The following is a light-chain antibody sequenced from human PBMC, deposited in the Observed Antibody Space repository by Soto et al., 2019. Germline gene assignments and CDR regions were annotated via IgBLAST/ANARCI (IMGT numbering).Light chain of an antibody. CDR1: KLGDKY. CDR3: QTWDNGIAV. CDR2: PDT. J-gene: IGLJ2*01. V-gene: IGLV3-1*01. Sequence: SYELTQPPSVSVSPGQTASITCSGDKLGDKYACWYQQKPGQSPVLVIYPDTKRPSGVPERFSGSNSGNTVTLTISGAQAMDESDYYCQTWDNGIAVFGGGTKRTV.